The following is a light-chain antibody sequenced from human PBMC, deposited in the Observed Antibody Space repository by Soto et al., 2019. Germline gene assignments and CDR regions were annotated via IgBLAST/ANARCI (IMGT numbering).Light chain of an antibody. CDR1: SSDVGNYNL. CDR2: EVS. V-gene: IGLV2-23*02. Sequence: QSALTQPASVSGSPGQSITISCTGTSSDVGNYNLVSWYQQYPGKAPKLMIYEVSKRPSGVSNRFSGSKSGNTASLTISGLQTEDEADYYCCSHAGSRVFGGGTKLTVL. CDR3: CSHAGSRV. J-gene: IGLJ3*02.